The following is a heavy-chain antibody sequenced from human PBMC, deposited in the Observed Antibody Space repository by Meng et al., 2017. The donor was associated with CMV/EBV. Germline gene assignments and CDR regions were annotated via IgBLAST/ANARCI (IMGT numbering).Heavy chain of an antibody. J-gene: IGHJ4*02. CDR2: INHSGST. V-gene: IGHV4-34*01. CDR3: ARVWDSGWDY. CDR1: GGSFSGYY. Sequence: QVQLKSWGAGLLKLSDTLSLPCAVYGGSFSGYYWSWIRQPPGKGLEWIGEINHSGSTNYNPSLKSRVTISVDTSKNQFSLKLSSVTAADTAVYYCARVWDSGWDYWGQGTLVTVSS. D-gene: IGHD3-22*01.